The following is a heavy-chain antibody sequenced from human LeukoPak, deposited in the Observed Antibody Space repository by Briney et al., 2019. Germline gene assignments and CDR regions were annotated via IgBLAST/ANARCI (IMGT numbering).Heavy chain of an antibody. D-gene: IGHD3-3*01. V-gene: IGHV1-2*02. CDR1: GYSHTDYY. CDR2: INTKSGRT. Sequence: GASVKVSCKTSGYSHTDYYIHWVRQAPGQGLEWMGWINTKSGRTSSARKFQGRVTMTRDPSITTVYMDMAWLTSDDTAIYFCARADFIDAGPYLIGPWGQGTLVTVSS. J-gene: IGHJ5*02. CDR3: ARADFIDAGPYLIGP.